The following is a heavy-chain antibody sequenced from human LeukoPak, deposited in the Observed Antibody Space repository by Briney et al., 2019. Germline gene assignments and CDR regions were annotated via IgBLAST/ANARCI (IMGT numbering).Heavy chain of an antibody. J-gene: IGHJ4*02. Sequence: GGSLRLSCAASGFTFSSYGMSWVRQAPGKGLEWVSAISGSGGSTYYADSVKGRFTISRDNSKNTLYLQMNSLRAEDTAVYYCAKGSTRAAYGSGSYQFDYWGQGTLVTVSS. V-gene: IGHV3-23*01. CDR2: ISGSGGST. CDR3: AKGSTRAAYGSGSYQFDY. CDR1: GFTFSSYG. D-gene: IGHD3-10*01.